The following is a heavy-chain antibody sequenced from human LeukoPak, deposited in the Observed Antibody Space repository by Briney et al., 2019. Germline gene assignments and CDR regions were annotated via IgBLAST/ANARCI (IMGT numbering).Heavy chain of an antibody. Sequence: ASVKVSCKASGYTFTSYGISWVRQALGQGLEWMGWISAYNGNTNYAQKLQGRVTMTTDTSTSTAYMELRSLRSDDTAVYYCARHPYYDILTGYYVPNAFDIWGQGTMVTVSS. CDR1: GYTFTSYG. CDR3: ARHPYYDILTGYYVPNAFDI. V-gene: IGHV1-18*01. D-gene: IGHD3-9*01. CDR2: ISAYNGNT. J-gene: IGHJ3*02.